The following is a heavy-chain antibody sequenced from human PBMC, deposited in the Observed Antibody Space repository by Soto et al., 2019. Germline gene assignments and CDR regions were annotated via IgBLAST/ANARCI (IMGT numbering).Heavy chain of an antibody. Sequence: QVQVVESGGGVVQPGRSLKLSCAASGFTFSNYGMHWVRQAPGKGLEWVAVISHVETYKDYADSVRGRFTISRDNSENTLYLQMISLRAQDAAVYFCARDIWRDGYRYFDYWGQGTLVTVSS. J-gene: IGHJ4*02. D-gene: IGHD5-12*01. CDR3: ARDIWRDGYRYFDY. CDR1: GFTFSNYG. V-gene: IGHV3-33*01. CDR2: ISHVETYK.